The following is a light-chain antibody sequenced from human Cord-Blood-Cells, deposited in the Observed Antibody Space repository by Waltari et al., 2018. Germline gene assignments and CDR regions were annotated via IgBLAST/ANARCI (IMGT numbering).Light chain of an antibody. CDR3: AAWEDSLSGWV. J-gene: IGLJ3*02. Sequence: QSVLTQPPSASGTPGQRVTTSCSGSSSNIGSNYVYWYQQLPGTAPKLLIYRNNPVPSGAHDRISGSKSGTSASLAIIGLRSEDEADYYCAAWEDSLSGWVFGGGTKLSVL. CDR1: SSNIGSNY. CDR2: RNN. V-gene: IGLV1-47*01.